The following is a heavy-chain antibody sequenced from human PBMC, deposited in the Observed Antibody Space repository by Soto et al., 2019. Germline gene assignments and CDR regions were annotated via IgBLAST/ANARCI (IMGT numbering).Heavy chain of an antibody. CDR3: ARVMSGSYLGHGYYFDY. D-gene: IGHD1-26*01. Sequence: ASVKVSCKASRYTFTGYYMHWVRQAPGQGLEWMGWIDPNSGGTDYAQKFQGRVTMTRDTSISTAYMELSRLRLDDTAVYYCARVMSGSYLGHGYYFDYWGQGTLV. V-gene: IGHV1-2*02. CDR1: RYTFTGYY. J-gene: IGHJ4*02. CDR2: IDPNSGGT.